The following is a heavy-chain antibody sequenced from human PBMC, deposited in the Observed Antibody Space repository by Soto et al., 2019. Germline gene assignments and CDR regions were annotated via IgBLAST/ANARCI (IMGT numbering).Heavy chain of an antibody. V-gene: IGHV4-28*01. Sequence: SETLSLTCAVSGYSISSSNWWGWIRQPPGKGLEWIGYIYYSGSTYYNPSLKSRVTMSVDTSKNQFSLRLSSVTAVDTAVYYCARISPAAGTGYGMDVWGQGTTVTVSS. CDR1: GYSISSSNW. D-gene: IGHD6-13*01. J-gene: IGHJ6*02. CDR3: ARISPAAGTGYGMDV. CDR2: IYYSGST.